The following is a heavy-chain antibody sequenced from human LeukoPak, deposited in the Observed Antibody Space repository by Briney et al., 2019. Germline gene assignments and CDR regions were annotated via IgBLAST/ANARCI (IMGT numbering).Heavy chain of an antibody. D-gene: IGHD3-10*02. Sequence: GGSLRLSCAASGFTFSTYNMNWVRQAPGKGVEWVSYISSSGSTIYYADSVKGRFTISRDNAKNSVYLQMKRLRAEDTAVYYCAELGITMIGGVWGKGTTVTISS. V-gene: IGHV3-48*04. J-gene: IGHJ6*04. CDR2: ISSSGSTI. CDR1: GFTFSTYN. CDR3: AELGITMIGGV.